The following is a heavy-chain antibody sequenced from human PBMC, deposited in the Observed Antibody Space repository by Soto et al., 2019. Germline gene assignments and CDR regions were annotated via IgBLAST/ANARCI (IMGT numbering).Heavy chain of an antibody. CDR1: GFNFGGYW. CDR2: IKNDGSSA. J-gene: IGHJ5*02. V-gene: IGHV3-74*01. CDR3: AKSDWFDP. Sequence: GGSLRLSCVGSGFNFGGYWMHWVRQAPGKGLVWVSRIKNDGSSATYADSVKGRFTVSRDNAKNTLYLQMNILRAEDTAVYYCAKSDWFDPWGQGALVTVSS.